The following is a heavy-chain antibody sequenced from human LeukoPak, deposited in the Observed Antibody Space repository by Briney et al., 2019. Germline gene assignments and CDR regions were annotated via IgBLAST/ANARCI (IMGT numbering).Heavy chain of an antibody. CDR1: GFTFSSYA. J-gene: IGHJ4*02. Sequence: GGSLRLSCAASGFTFSSYAMSWVRQAPGKGLEWVSAISGSGGSTYYADSVKGRFTISRDNSKNTLYLQMNTLRVEDTAVYYCARDTNSPFDSWGQGTLVTVSS. D-gene: IGHD1-1*01. V-gene: IGHV3-23*01. CDR3: ARDTNSPFDS. CDR2: ISGSGGST.